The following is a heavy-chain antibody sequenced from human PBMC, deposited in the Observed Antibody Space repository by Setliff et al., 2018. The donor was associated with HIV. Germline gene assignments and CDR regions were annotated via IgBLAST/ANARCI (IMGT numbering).Heavy chain of an antibody. CDR1: GYSFTSYW. V-gene: IGHV5-51*01. CDR3: ARHCNSGSCYKGNGHYGMDV. D-gene: IGHD2-8*01. J-gene: IGHJ6*02. CDR2: IYPGDPDT. Sequence: PGESLKISCKGSGYSFTSYWIGWVRQMPGKGLEWMGIIYPGDPDTRYSPSFQGQVTISADKSISTAYLQRSSLKASDTAMYYCARHCNSGSCYKGNGHYGMDVWGQGTTVTVSS.